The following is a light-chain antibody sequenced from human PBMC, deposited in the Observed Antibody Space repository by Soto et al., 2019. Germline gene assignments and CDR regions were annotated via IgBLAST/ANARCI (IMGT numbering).Light chain of an antibody. Sequence: QSALTQPASVSGSPGQSITISCTGTSSDIGGFNYVSWYQQHPDKAPKLMVFEVSERPSGISNRYSGSKSDNMASLTISGLRAEDEADYYCASFSSSSTFVFGGGTKLTGL. CDR3: ASFSSSSTFV. V-gene: IGLV2-14*01. CDR2: EVS. J-gene: IGLJ1*01. CDR1: SSDIGGFNY.